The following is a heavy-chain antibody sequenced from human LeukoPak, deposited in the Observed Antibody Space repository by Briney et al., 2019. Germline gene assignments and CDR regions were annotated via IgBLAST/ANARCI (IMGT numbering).Heavy chain of an antibody. CDR2: IIPILGIA. D-gene: IGHD3-22*01. V-gene: IGHV1-69*04. J-gene: IGHJ4*02. CDR3: ARAAHSSGYFFLN. CDR1: GGTFSSYA. Sequence: SVKVSCKASGGTFSSYAISWVRQAPGQGLEWMGRIIPILGIANYAQKFQGRVTITADKSTSTAYMELSSLRSEDTAVYYCARAAHSSGYFFLNWGQGTLVTVSS.